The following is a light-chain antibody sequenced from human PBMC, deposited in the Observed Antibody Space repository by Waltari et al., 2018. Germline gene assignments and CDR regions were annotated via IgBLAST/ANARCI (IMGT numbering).Light chain of an antibody. Sequence: AIRMTQHPSSLPASTGHRVTIACRASQSVSTYLAWYQQKPGKAPKLLVYAASTLQRGVPLRFSGSGSGTDFALSISCLQSEDFATYYCQQYYDYQRSFGQGTKVEIK. CDR1: QSVSTY. V-gene: IGKV1-8*01. J-gene: IGKJ1*01. CDR3: QQYYDYQRS. CDR2: AAS.